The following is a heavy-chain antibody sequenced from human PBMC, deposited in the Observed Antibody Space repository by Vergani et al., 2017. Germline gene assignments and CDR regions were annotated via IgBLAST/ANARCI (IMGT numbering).Heavy chain of an antibody. CDR2: VFQSGSA. D-gene: IGHD3-16*01. CDR1: GYSISRGYY. CDR3: ARQFWVSQGVGAFET. V-gene: IGHV4-38-2*02. Sequence: QVQLQESGPGLVKPSETLSLTCSVSGYSISRGYYWGWIRQPPGKGLEWIATVFQSGSAYYNPSLRRRVTISVEMSKNQFSLRLTTLTSSDTAVYYCARQFWVSQGVGAFETWGRGTEVSVSS. J-gene: IGHJ3*02.